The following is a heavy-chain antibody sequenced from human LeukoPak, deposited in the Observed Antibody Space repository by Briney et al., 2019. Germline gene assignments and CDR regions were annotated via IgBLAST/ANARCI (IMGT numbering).Heavy chain of an antibody. J-gene: IGHJ3*02. CDR1: GVSISSSDYY. V-gene: IGHV4-39*02. CDR3: ARDLGTRYYDSSGTDAFDI. CDR2: ISYSGSI. D-gene: IGHD3-22*01. Sequence: SETLSLTCTVSGVSISSSDYYWGWIRQPPGKGLEWVVTISYSGSIYYNPSLKSRVTISVDTAKNQFSVKLSSVTAADTAVYYCARDLGTRYYDSSGTDAFDIWGQGTMVTVSS.